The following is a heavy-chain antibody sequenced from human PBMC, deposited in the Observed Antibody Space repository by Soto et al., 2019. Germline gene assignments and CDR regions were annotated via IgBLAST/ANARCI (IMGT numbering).Heavy chain of an antibody. D-gene: IGHD3-9*01. J-gene: IGHJ6*02. CDR3: AGDEQYRHQTIITEYFGMDV. V-gene: IGHV1-69*01. CDR2: IIPIFGGA. Sequence: VQVVQSEAEAKKPGSSVKLSCEVSGVTFSNAAFSWVRQAPGQGLEWMGGIIPIFGGAKYAQKFQGRVEITADELTDILYMEVTSLTIDETALYFWAGDEQYRHQTIITEYFGMDVWGQGTTVTVS. CDR1: GVTFSNAA.